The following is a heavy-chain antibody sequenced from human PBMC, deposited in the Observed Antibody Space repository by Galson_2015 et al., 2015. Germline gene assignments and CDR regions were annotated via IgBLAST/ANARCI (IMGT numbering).Heavy chain of an antibody. J-gene: IGHJ6*03. CDR2: VNHRGRT. CDR3: ARFADSGYYYMDV. CDR1: GESFSGFY. D-gene: IGHD2-21*02. V-gene: IGHV4-34*01. Sequence: ETLSLTCAVYGESFSGFYWTWIRHPPGKGLEWIGEVNHRGRTIYNPSLKRRVTISADTSKNQFSLNLSSVTAADAALYYCARFADSGYYYMDVWGEGTMVTVSS.